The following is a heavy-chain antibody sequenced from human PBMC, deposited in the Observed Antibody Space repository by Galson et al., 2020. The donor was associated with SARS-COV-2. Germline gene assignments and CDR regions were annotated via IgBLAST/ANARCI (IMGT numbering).Heavy chain of an antibody. CDR2: IWYDGSNK. J-gene: IGHJ4*02. Sequence: GGSLRLSCAASGFTFSSYGMHWVRQAPGKGLEWVAVIWYDGSNKYYADSVKGRFTISRDNSKNTLYLQMNSLRAEDTAVYYCATSSSWYPNYFDYWGQGTLVTVSS. CDR1: GFTFSSYG. CDR3: ATSSSWYPNYFDY. D-gene: IGHD6-13*01. V-gene: IGHV3-33*01.